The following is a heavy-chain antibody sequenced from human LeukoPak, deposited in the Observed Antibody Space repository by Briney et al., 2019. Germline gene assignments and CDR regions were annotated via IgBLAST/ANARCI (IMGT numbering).Heavy chain of an antibody. Sequence: ASVKVSCKASGYTFIDYYIHWVRQAPGQGLEWMGWIDPNSGGTKYAQKFQGRVTMTRDTPITTTYMELSSLRSDDTAVYFCARNYMYGDDFWGQGTTVTVSS. CDR1: GYTFIDYY. D-gene: IGHD2-8*01. J-gene: IGHJ4*02. V-gene: IGHV1-2*02. CDR3: ARNYMYGDDF. CDR2: IDPNSGGT.